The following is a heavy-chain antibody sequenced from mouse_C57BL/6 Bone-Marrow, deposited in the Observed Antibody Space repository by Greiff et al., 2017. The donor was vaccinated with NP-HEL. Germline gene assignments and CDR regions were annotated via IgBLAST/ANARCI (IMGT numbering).Heavy chain of an antibody. V-gene: IGHV1-50*01. Sequence: VQLQQPGAELVKPGASVKLSCKASGYTFTSYWMQWVKQRPGQGLEWIGEIDPSDSYTNYNQKFKGKATLTVDTSSSTAYMQLSSLTSEDDAVDYCASPRHYYAMDYWGQGTSVTVSS. CDR3: ASPRHYYAMDY. CDR2: IDPSDSYT. J-gene: IGHJ4*01. CDR1: GYTFTSYW.